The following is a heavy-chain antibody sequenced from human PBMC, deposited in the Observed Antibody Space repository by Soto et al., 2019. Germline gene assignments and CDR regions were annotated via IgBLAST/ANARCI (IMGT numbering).Heavy chain of an antibody. CDR1: GFTFSRYS. CDR2: ISYDETNE. D-gene: IGHD6-19*01. V-gene: IGHV3-30-3*01. J-gene: IGHJ4*02. CDR3: SRAPFDSSGYFAH. Sequence: GALRLSCAASGFTFSRYSMHWVRQAPGKGLEWVAAISYDETNESYADSVKGRFTISRDTSKDKLFLQMNSLRPEDTAVYFCSRAPFDSSGYFAHWGQGARVTVSS.